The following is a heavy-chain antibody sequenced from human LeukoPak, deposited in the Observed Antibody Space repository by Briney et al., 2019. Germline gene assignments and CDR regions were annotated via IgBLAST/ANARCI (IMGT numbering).Heavy chain of an antibody. CDR1: GGSISSSNYC. J-gene: IGHJ4*02. D-gene: IGHD6-13*01. CDR3: ARRDPSHYSSSSFDY. Sequence: SETLSLTCTVSGGSISSSNYCWGWIRQPPGKGLEWIGCICYSGSTYYNPSLKGRVTISVDTSKNQFSLKLSSVTAADTAVYYCARRDPSHYSSSSFDYWGQGTLVTVSS. V-gene: IGHV4-39*01. CDR2: ICYSGST.